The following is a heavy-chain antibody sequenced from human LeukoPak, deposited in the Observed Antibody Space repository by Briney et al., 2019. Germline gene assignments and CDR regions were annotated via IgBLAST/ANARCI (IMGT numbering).Heavy chain of an antibody. CDR2: INRGGSEK. CDR3: GRDASDNYYPY. Sequence: GRTLRLSCAASGVSFSSYWMTWVRHVPGKGLEWVANINRGGSEKYYVDSVKGRFSISRDNAKNSLFLQMDSVRDEDTAVYYCGRDASDNYYPYWGQGTLVTVSS. CDR1: GVSFSSYW. D-gene: IGHD1-26*01. V-gene: IGHV3-7*01. J-gene: IGHJ4*02.